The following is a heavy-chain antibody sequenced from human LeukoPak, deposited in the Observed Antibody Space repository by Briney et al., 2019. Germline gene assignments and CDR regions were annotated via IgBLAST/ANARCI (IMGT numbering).Heavy chain of an antibody. CDR3: AREYYDFWSGYYQDAFDI. D-gene: IGHD3-3*01. Sequence: GGSLRLSCAASGFTFSSYSMNWVRQAPGKGLEWVSYISSSSSTIYYADSVKGRFTISRDNAKISLYLQMNSLRAEDTAVYYCAREYYDFWSGYYQDAFDIWGQGTMVTVSS. CDR2: ISSSSSTI. CDR1: GFTFSSYS. J-gene: IGHJ3*02. V-gene: IGHV3-48*04.